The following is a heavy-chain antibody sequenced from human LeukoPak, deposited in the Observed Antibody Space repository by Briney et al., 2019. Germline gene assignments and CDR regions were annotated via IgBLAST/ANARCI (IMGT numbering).Heavy chain of an antibody. CDR3: ARAKGRWTNYYDSSGGYYYYYMDV. V-gene: IGHV1-46*01. CDR1: GYTFTSYY. CDR2: INPSGGST. Sequence: GASVKVSCKASGYTFTSYYMHWVRQAPGQGLEWMGIINPSGGSTSYAQKFQGRVTMTRDTSTSTVYMELSSLRSEDTAVYYCARAKGRWTNYYDSSGGYYYYYMDVWGKGTTVTVSS. D-gene: IGHD3-22*01. J-gene: IGHJ6*03.